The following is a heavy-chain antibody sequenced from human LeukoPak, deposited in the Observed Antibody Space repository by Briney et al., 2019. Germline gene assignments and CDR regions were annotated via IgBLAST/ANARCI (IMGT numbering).Heavy chain of an antibody. CDR1: GGSVSGSYY. V-gene: IGHV4-61*01. D-gene: IGHD2-21*01. Sequence: SETLSLTCTVSGGSVSGSYYWNWIRQPPGKGLEWIGYMYSSGTINYNPSLKSRVTVSIDMSKNQFSLKLSSVTAADTARYYCARFARVPDSWGQGILVTVSS. J-gene: IGHJ4*02. CDR2: MYSSGTI. CDR3: ARFARVPDS.